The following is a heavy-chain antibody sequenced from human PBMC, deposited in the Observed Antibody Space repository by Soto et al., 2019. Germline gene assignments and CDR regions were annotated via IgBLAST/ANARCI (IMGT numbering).Heavy chain of an antibody. D-gene: IGHD1-26*01. CDR3: AGGKYYFDY. Sequence: QVHLVESGGGVVQPGRSLRLSCAASGFTFNNYGMHWARQAPGKGLEWVAFISYAGCSKKYTDSVKGRFTISRDNSKNTLYLQMNSLRAEDTAMYYCAGGKYYFDYCGQGTLVTVSS. CDR2: ISYAGCSK. V-gene: IGHV3-33*01. CDR1: GFTFNNYG. J-gene: IGHJ4*02.